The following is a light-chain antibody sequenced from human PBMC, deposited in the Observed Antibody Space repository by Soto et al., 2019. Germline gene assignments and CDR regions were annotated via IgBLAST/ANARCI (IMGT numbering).Light chain of an antibody. CDR2: GNS. V-gene: IGLV1-40*01. J-gene: IGLJ1*01. CDR1: SSNIGAGYD. CDR3: QSYDSSLSGPSYV. Sequence: QLVLTQPPSVSGAPGQRVTISYTGSSSNIGAGYDVHWYQQLPGTAPKLLIYGNSNRPSGVPDRFSGSKSGTSASLAITGLQAEDEADYYCQSYDSSLSGPSYVFGTGTKVTVL.